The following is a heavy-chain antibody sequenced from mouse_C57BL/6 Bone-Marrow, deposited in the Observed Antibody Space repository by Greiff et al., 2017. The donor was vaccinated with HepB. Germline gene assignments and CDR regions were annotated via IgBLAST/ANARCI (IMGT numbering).Heavy chain of an antibody. CDR3: ASHYYGSTWFAY. J-gene: IGHJ3*01. V-gene: IGHV7-3*01. CDR2: IRNKANGYTA. CDR1: GFTFTDYY. Sequence: EVKVVESGGGLVQPGGSLSLSCAASGFTFTDYYMSWVRQPPGKALEWLGFIRNKANGYTAEYSASVKGRFTISRDNSQSILYLQMYALRADDSATYYCASHYYGSTWFAYWGQGTLVTVSA. D-gene: IGHD1-1*01.